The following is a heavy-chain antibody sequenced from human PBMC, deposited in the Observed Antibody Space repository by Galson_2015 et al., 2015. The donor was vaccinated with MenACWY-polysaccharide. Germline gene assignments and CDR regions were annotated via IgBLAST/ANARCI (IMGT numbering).Heavy chain of an antibody. CDR2: MNPNSGNT. CDR1: GYTFTNYD. V-gene: IGHV1-8*01. CDR3: ARGMESSSWYGDYYYYGMDV. Sequence: SVKVSCKASGYTFTNYDINWVRQATGQGLEWMGWMNPNSGNTGYAQKFQGRVTMTRNTSITTAYMELSSLRSEDTAVYYCARGMESSSWYGDYYYYGMDVWGQGTTVTVSS. J-gene: IGHJ6*02. D-gene: IGHD6-13*01.